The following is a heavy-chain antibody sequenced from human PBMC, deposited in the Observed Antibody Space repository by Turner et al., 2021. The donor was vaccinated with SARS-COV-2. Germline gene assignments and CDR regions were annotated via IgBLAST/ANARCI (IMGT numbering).Heavy chain of an antibody. J-gene: IGHJ4*02. D-gene: IGHD6-13*01. CDR3: AGGGAAAFSWEVYFDY. CDR1: GGTFSSYT. V-gene: IGHV1-69*02. CDR2: IIPILGIA. Sequence: QVQLVQSGAEVKKPGSSVKVSCKASGGTFSSYTINWVRQAPGQGLEWMGRIIPILGIANYAQKFQGRVTITADKSTSTAYMELSSLRSEDTAVHYCAGGGAAAFSWEVYFDYWGQGTLVTVSS.